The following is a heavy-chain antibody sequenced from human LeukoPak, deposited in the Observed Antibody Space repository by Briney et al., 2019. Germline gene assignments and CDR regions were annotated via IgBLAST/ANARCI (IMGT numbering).Heavy chain of an antibody. J-gene: IGHJ5*02. Sequence: SETLSLTCTVSSGSMSNYYWTWIRQPAGKGLEWVGRIHSTGSTTYNPSLKSRVSLSLDTSKNQFSLKVTSVTAADTAVYYCARGHNWNDYFGPWSEGTLVTVSS. CDR2: IHSTGST. CDR3: ARGHNWNDYFGP. CDR1: SGSMSNYY. D-gene: IGHD1-20*01. V-gene: IGHV4-4*07.